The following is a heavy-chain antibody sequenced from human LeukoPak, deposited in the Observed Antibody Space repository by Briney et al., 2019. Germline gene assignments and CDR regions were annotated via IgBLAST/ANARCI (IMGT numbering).Heavy chain of an antibody. CDR3: ARDGKGYCSGGSCYDY. D-gene: IGHD2-15*01. CDR1: GDSVSSNSAA. Sequence: SQTLSLTCAISGDSVSSNSAAWNWIRQSPSRGLECLGRTYYRSKWYNDYAVSVKSRITINPDTSKNQFSLQLNSVTPEDTAVYYCARDGKGYCSGGSCYDYWGQGTLVTVSS. CDR2: TYYRSKWYN. V-gene: IGHV6-1*01. J-gene: IGHJ4*02.